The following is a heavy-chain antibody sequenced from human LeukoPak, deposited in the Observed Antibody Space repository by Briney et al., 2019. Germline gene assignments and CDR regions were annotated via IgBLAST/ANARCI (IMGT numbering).Heavy chain of an antibody. V-gene: IGHV3-7*01. CDR1: GFTFSNYW. CDR2: IKQDETEK. CDR3: AREGNRRAFDI. D-gene: IGHD1-14*01. Sequence: GGSLRLSCAASGFTFSNYWMSWVRQAPRKGLEWVANIKQDETEKDYVDSVKGRFTISRDNAKNSLYLQMNSLRNEDTAVCYCAREGNRRAFDIWGQGTMVTASS. J-gene: IGHJ3*02.